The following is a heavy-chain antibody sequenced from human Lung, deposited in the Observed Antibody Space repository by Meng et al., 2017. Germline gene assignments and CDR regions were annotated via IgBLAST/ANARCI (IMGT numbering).Heavy chain of an antibody. CDR1: GYNFPDYY. CDR2: INPKSGDT. D-gene: IGHD6-25*01. CDR3: ARDEDISAAGKLFGDY. J-gene: IGHJ4*02. V-gene: IGHV1-2*06. Sequence: QVRWVQSVAELKKPAASVKVSCKPSGYNFPDYYIHWVRRAPGQGLEWMGRINPKSGDTHYAQKFQARVTMTGDTSISTAYMELSGLRSDDTAMYYCARDEDISAAGKLFGDYWGQGTLVTVSS.